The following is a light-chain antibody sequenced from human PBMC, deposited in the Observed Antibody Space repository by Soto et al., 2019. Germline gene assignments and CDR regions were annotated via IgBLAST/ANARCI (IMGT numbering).Light chain of an antibody. CDR3: SSYASGGTYV. V-gene: IGLV2-14*01. J-gene: IGLJ1*01. CDR1: SSDVGGYNS. CDR2: DVT. Sequence: QSALTQPASVSGSPGQSIAISCTGTSSDVGGYNSVSWYQQHPGKAPKFMIYDVTNRPSGVSNRFSGSKSGNTASLTISGLQAEDEADYYCSSYASGGTYVFGTGTKVTVL.